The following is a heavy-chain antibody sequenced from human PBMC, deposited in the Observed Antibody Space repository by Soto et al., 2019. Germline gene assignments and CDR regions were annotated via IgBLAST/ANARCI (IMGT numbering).Heavy chain of an antibody. CDR3: AKEQTLYSSSSGRWFDP. D-gene: IGHD6-6*01. CDR1: GFTFSSYA. CDR2: ISGSGGST. Sequence: GGSLRLSCASSGFTFSSYAMSLVRQAPGKGLEWVSAISGSGGSTYYADSVKGRFTISRDNSKNTLYLQMNSLRAEDTAVYYCAKEQTLYSSSSGRWFDPWGQGTLVTVSS. J-gene: IGHJ5*02. V-gene: IGHV3-23*01.